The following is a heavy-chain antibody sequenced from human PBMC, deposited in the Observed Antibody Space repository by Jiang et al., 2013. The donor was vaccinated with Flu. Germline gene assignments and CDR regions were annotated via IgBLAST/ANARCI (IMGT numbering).Heavy chain of an antibody. CDR3: ARGRGGSYGMDV. Sequence: QLVESGEAWSKPGGSLRLSCAASGFSFSNYFMTWVRQAPGKGLEWISYISTSSSTKYYSDSVKGRFTISRDNAKNSLYLQMNSLRAEDTAVYFCARGRGGSYGMDVWGLGTTVTVSS. CDR1: GFSFSNYF. D-gene: IGHD3-10*01. V-gene: IGHV3-11*01. CDR2: ISTSSSTK. J-gene: IGHJ6*02.